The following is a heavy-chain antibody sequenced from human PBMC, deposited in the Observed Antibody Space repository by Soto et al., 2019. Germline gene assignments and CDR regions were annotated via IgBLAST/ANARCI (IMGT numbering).Heavy chain of an antibody. CDR1: GGSFSGYY. CDR2: INHSGST. V-gene: IGHV4-34*01. J-gene: IGHJ4*02. D-gene: IGHD3-22*01. CDR3: ARRAYYYDSSGYYVHYFDY. Sequence: SETLSLTCAVYGGSFSGYYWSWIRQPPGKGLEWIGEINHSGSTNYNPSLKSRVTISVDTSKNQFSLKLSSVTAADTAVYYCARRAYYYDSSGYYVHYFDYWGQGTLVTVSS.